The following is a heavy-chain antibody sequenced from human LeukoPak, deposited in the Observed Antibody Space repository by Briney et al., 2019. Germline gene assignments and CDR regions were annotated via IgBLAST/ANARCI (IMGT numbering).Heavy chain of an antibody. CDR1: GGSISSSSYY. CDR3: ARCTSSRYANFDS. V-gene: IGHV4-61*05. J-gene: IGHJ4*02. CDR2: IYTSGST. Sequence: SETLSLTCTVPGGSISSSSYYWSWIRQPPGKGLEWIGYIYTSGSTNYNPSLKSRVTIAVDTSKNQFSLNLTSVTAADTAVYYCARCTSSRYANFDSWGQGTLVTVSS. D-gene: IGHD2-2*01.